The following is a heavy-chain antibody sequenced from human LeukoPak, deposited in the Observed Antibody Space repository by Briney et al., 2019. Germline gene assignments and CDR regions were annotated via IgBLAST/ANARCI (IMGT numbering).Heavy chain of an antibody. CDR3: ASGKQGGAFDL. CDR1: GGSISSNGYY. CDR2: IYYSGIT. Sequence: SETLSLTCTVPGGSISSNGYYWDWIRQSPGEGLEWIGNIYYSGITYYNASLKSRVTISVDTSKNQFSLKVRSVTAADTAVYYCASGKQGGAFDLWGLGTTVTVSS. D-gene: IGHD1-26*01. V-gene: IGHV4-39*01. J-gene: IGHJ3*01.